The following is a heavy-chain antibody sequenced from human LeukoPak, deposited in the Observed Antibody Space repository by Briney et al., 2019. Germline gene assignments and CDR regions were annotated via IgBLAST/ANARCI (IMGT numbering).Heavy chain of an antibody. CDR2: ITRSSIYI. J-gene: IGHJ6*03. Sequence: GGSLRLSCAASGFTFSSYSMNWVRQAPGKGLEWVSSITRSSIYIYYADSLKGRFTISRDNAKNSLYLQMNSLRAEDTAVYYCARNMVVAAISPYYYYYYMDVWGKGTTVTISS. D-gene: IGHD2-15*01. V-gene: IGHV3-21*01. CDR1: GFTFSSYS. CDR3: ARNMVVAAISPYYYYYYMDV.